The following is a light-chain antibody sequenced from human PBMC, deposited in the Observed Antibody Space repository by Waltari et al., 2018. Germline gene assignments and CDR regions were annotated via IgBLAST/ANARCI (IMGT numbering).Light chain of an antibody. CDR2: GAS. V-gene: IGKV3-15*01. J-gene: IGKJ2*01. Sequence: EIVMTQSPATLSVSPWERATLSCRASQSVTSNLGWYQQKPGQAPRLLIYGASTRATGIPARFSGSGSVTEFTLTISSLQSEDFAVYFCQQYDNWPYTFGQGTKLQIK. CDR1: QSVTSN. CDR3: QQYDNWPYT.